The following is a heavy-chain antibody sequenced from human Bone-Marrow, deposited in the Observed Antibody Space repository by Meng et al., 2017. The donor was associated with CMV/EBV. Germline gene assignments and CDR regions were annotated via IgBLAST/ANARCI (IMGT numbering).Heavy chain of an antibody. CDR3: ARDRSRGYCSSTNCPDAFDI. D-gene: IGHD2-2*01. Sequence: LRLSCTVSGGSISSGDYYWSWIRQPPGKGLEWIGYIYYSGNTYYNPSLKSRVTISVDTSKNQFSLKLTSVTAADMAVYYCARDRSRGYCSSTNCPDAFDIWGQGTMFTVSS. V-gene: IGHV4-30-4*08. CDR2: IYYSGNT. CDR1: GGSISSGDYY. J-gene: IGHJ3*02.